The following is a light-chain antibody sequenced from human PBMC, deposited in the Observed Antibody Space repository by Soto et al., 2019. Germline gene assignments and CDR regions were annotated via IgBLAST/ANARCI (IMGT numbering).Light chain of an antibody. V-gene: IGLV2-14*01. CDR1: SSDVGGYNY. CDR3: GSYASNIYV. J-gene: IGLJ1*01. CDR2: EVS. Sequence: QSALTQPASVSGSPGQSITISCTGTSSDVGGYNYVSWYQQHPGKAPKLMIYEVSNRPSGVSNRFSGSKSGNKASLTISGLQAEDEADYYCGSYASNIYVFGTGTKLTVL.